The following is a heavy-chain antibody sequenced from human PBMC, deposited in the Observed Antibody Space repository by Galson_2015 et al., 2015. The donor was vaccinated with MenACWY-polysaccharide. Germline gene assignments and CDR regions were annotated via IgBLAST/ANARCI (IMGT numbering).Heavy chain of an antibody. Sequence: SLRLSCAASGFTFRSYGVHWVRQAPGKGLEWVTLIYYDGSKKEYADSVKGRFTISRGNSKNTLYLQMDSLRAEDTAVYYCSRLQSKYMDVWGKGTTVTVSS. D-gene: IGHD4-11*01. J-gene: IGHJ6*04. CDR2: IYYDGSKK. V-gene: IGHV3-30*12. CDR1: GFTFRSYG. CDR3: SRLQSKYMDV.